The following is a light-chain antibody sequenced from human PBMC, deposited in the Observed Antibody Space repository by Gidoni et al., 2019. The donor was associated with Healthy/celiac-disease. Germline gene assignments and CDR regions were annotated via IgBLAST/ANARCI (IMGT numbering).Light chain of an antibody. CDR1: QSVSSSY. J-gene: IGKJ3*01. CDR2: GAS. CDR3: QQYGSSPQRFT. V-gene: IGKV3-20*01. Sequence: EIVLTQPPSPLALSPGERATPSCRASQSVSSSYLAWCQQKPGQAPRLLIYGASSRATGIPDRFSGSGSGTDFTLTSSRLEPEDFAVYYCQQYGSSPQRFTFGPGTKVDIK.